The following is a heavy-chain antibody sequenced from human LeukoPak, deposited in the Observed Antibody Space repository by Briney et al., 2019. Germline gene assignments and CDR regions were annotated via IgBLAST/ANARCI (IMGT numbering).Heavy chain of an antibody. CDR3: ARDPGYDILTGYYIGGMDV. V-gene: IGHV4-34*01. D-gene: IGHD3-9*01. CDR2: INHSGST. J-gene: IGHJ6*02. CDR1: GGSFSGYY. Sequence: SETLSLTCAVYGGSFSGYYWSWIRQPPGKGLEWIGEINHSGSTNYNPSLKSRVTISVDTSKNQFSLKLSSVTAADTAVYYCARDPGYDILTGYYIGGMDVWGQGTTVTVSS.